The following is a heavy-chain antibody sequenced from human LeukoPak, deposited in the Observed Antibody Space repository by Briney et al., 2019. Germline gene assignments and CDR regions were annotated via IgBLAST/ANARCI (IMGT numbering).Heavy chain of an antibody. CDR2: ISGSGGST. CDR3: AKAYYDILTGYYWSIDY. CDR1: GFTFSSYA. Sequence: GGSRRLSCAASGFTFSSYAMSWVRQAPGKGLEWVSAISGSGGSTYYADSVKGRFTISRDNSKNTLYLQMNSLRAEDTAVYYCAKAYYDILTGYYWSIDYWGQGTLVTVSS. V-gene: IGHV3-23*01. D-gene: IGHD3-9*01. J-gene: IGHJ4*02.